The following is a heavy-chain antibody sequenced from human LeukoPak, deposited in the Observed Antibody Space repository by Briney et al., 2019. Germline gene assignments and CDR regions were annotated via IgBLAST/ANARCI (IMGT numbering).Heavy chain of an antibody. CDR3: ARAILGYCSGGSCYSFPH. V-gene: IGHV4-34*01. Sequence: PSETLSLTCAVYGGSFSGYYWSWIRQPPGKGLEWIGEINHSGSTNYNPSLKSRVTISVDTSKNQFSLKLSSVTAADTAVYYCARAILGYCSGGSCYSFPHWGQGTLVTVSS. D-gene: IGHD2-15*01. J-gene: IGHJ1*01. CDR1: GGSFSGYY. CDR2: INHSGST.